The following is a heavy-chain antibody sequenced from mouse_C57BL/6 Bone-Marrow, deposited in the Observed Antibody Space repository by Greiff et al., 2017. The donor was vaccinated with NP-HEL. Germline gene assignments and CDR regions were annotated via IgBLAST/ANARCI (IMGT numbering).Heavy chain of an antibody. CDR1: GYTFTSYW. D-gene: IGHD2-3*01. CDR2: IHPSDSDT. J-gene: IGHJ3*01. V-gene: IGHV1-74*01. CDR3: AMSDYDGYYRWFAY. Sequence: VQLQQPGAELVKPGASVKVSCKASGYTFTSYWMHWVKQRPGQGLEWIGRIHPSDSDTNYNQKFKGKATLTVDKSSSTAYMQISSLTSEGSAVYYGAMSDYDGYYRWFAYWGQGTLVTVSA.